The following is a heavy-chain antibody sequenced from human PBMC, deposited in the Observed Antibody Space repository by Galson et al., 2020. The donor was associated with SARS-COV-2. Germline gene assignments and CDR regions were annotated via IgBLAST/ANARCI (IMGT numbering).Heavy chain of an antibody. V-gene: IGHV3-23*01. Sequence: GSLRLSCAASGFTFSSYAMSWVRQAPGKGLEWVSAISGSGGSTYYADSVKGRFTISRDNSKNTLYLQMNSLRAEDTAVYYCAKLHCSGGSCYSGVDYWGQGTLVTVAS. CDR2: ISGSGGST. CDR1: GFTFSSYA. J-gene: IGHJ4*02. D-gene: IGHD2-15*01. CDR3: AKLHCSGGSCYSGVDY.